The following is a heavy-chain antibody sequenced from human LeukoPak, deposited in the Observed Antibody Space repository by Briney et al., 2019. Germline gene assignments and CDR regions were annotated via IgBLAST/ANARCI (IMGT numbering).Heavy chain of an antibody. D-gene: IGHD3-22*01. CDR1: GGSISSSSHY. V-gene: IGHV4-39*01. CDR2: ISYSGST. Sequence: SETLSLTCTVSGGSISSSSHYWGWIRQPPGKGLEWIGFISYSGSTYHNPSLKSRVTISVDTSKNQFSLQLSSVTAADTAVYYCHYYYDTTGYYRWGQGTPVTVSS. CDR3: HYYYDTTGYYR. J-gene: IGHJ4*02.